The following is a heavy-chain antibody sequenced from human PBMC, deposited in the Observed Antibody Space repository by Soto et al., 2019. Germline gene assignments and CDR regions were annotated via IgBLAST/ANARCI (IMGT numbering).Heavy chain of an antibody. Sequence: QVQLVESGGGVVQPGRSLRLSCAASGFTFSSYGMHWVRQAPGKGLEWVAVISYDGSNKYYADSVKGRFTISRANSKNTLYLQMNSRSAEDTAVYYCAKLAVAATTGDAYDIWGQGTMVTVSS. V-gene: IGHV3-30*18. CDR1: GFTFSSYG. CDR2: ISYDGSNK. D-gene: IGHD2-15*01. CDR3: AKLAVAATTGDAYDI. J-gene: IGHJ3*02.